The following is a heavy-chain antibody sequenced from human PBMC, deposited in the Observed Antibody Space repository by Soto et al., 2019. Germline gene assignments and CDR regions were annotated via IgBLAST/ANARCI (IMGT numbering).Heavy chain of an antibody. CDR2: IYYSGST. V-gene: IGHV4-61*01. CDR3: ARGDYYDSSGPLDY. D-gene: IGHD3-22*01. J-gene: IGHJ4*02. CDR1: GGSVSSGSDY. Sequence: SETLCLTYTVSGGSVSSGSDYWSLIRQPPGKGLEWIGYIYYSGSTNYNPSLKSRVTISVDTSKNQFSLKLSSVTAADTAVYYCARGDYYDSSGPLDYWGQGTLVTVSS.